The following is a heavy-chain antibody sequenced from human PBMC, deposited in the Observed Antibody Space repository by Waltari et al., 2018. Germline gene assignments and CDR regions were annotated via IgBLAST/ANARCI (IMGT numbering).Heavy chain of an antibody. CDR1: GGSISDSYY. V-gene: IGHV4-38-2*01. D-gene: IGHD3-22*01. Sequence: QVQLQESGPGLVKPSETLSLTCAVSGGSISDSYYWNCIRQPPGKGLEWIGNIYGNSASTYYNPSLKSRVTISKDTSKNQFFLKLSSVTAADTAVYYCARFPRTRITMVVGINSLDVWGRGVLVTVSS. CDR3: ARFPRTRITMVVGINSLDV. J-gene: IGHJ4*02. CDR2: IYGNSAST.